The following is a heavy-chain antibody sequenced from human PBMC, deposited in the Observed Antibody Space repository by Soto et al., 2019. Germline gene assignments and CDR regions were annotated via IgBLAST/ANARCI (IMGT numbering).Heavy chain of an antibody. V-gene: IGHV4-34*01. CDR2: INHSGST. J-gene: IGHJ4*02. D-gene: IGHD5-18*01. CDR1: GGSFSGYY. Sequence: SETLSLTCAVYGGSFSGYYWTWIRQPPGTGLEWIGEINHSGSTNYNPSLKSRVTKSVDTSKNQFSLKLTSVTAADTAVYYCARDHRRYSYGSFDYWGQGTLVTVSS. CDR3: ARDHRRYSYGSFDY.